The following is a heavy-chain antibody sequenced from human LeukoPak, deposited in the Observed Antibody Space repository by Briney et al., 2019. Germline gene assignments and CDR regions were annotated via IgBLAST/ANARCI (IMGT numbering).Heavy chain of an antibody. J-gene: IGHJ5*02. CDR2: ISAYNGNT. CDR3: ARDTEYSYGYDWFDP. D-gene: IGHD5-18*01. Sequence: GASVKVSCKASGGTFSSYAISWVRQAPGQGLEWMGWISAYNGNTNYAQKLQGRVTMTTDTSTSTAYMELRSLRSDDTAVYYCARDTEYSYGYDWFDPWGQGTLVTVSS. V-gene: IGHV1-18*01. CDR1: GGTFSSYA.